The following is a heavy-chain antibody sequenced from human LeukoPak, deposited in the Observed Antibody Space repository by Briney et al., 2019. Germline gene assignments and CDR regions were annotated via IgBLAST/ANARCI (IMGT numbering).Heavy chain of an antibody. D-gene: IGHD3-3*01. CDR3: ARASSSDFWSGYYAFDI. CDR2: MNPDSGNT. J-gene: IGHJ3*02. Sequence: ASVKVSCKASGEDFTTHDINWVRQAPGQALEWMGWMNPDSGNTGYAQKFQDRVTMTRTTSIKTAYMELSSLTSEDTAVYYCARASSSDFWSGYYAFDIWGPGTMVTVSS. CDR1: GEDFTTHD. V-gene: IGHV1-8*01.